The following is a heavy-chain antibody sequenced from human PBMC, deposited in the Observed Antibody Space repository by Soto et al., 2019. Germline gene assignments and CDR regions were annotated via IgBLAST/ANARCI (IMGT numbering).Heavy chain of an antibody. D-gene: IGHD3-3*01. J-gene: IGHJ4*02. CDR3: ARDTSIRFLEWLSSYYFDY. Sequence: ASVKVSCKASGYTFTSYAIHWVRQAPGQRLEWMGWINAGNGNTKYSQKFQGRVTITRDTSASTAYMELSSLRSEDTAVYYCARDTSIRFLEWLSSYYFDYWGQGTLVTVSS. CDR1: GYTFTSYA. V-gene: IGHV1-3*01. CDR2: INAGNGNT.